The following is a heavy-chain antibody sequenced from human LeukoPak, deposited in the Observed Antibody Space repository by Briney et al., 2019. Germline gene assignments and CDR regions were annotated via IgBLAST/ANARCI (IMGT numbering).Heavy chain of an antibody. V-gene: IGHV3-33*01. D-gene: IGHD6-13*01. CDR1: GFTFSSYV. CDR2: TWYDGTNK. J-gene: IGHJ4*02. Sequence: GLSLRLSCAASGFTFSSYVMHWVRQAPGKGLEWVAVTWYDGTNKYFADSVRGRFSISRDNSKNTLYLQMNSLRAEDTAAYYCARGDRSSWFNFDYWGQGTLVTVSS. CDR3: ARGDRSSWFNFDY.